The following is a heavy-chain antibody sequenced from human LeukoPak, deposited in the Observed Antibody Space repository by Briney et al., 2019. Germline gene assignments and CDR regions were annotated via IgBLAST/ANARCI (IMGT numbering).Heavy chain of an antibody. CDR3: ARDQSSNCNLGGFDP. J-gene: IGHJ5*02. CDR1: GFTFSSYV. CDR2: ISSSGSNI. Sequence: GGSLRLSCAASGFTFSSYVMNWVRQAPGKGLEWVSYISSSGSNIYYAGSVKGRFTIARDNAKNSLYLQMDSLRAEDTAVYYCARDQSSNCNLGGFDPWGQGTLVTVSS. V-gene: IGHV3-48*03. D-gene: IGHD7-27*01.